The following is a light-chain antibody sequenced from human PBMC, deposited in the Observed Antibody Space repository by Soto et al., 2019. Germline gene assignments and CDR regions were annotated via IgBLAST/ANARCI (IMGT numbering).Light chain of an antibody. CDR3: CSYAGSHTWV. CDR2: MVS. J-gene: IGLJ1*01. V-gene: IGLV2-14*01. CDR1: SSDVGNYNY. Sequence: QSALTQPASVSGSPGQSITISCTGTSSDVGNYNYVSWYQQYPGRVPKLLIYMVSNRPSGVSNRFSGSKSGNTASLTISGLQAEDEADYYCCSYAGSHTWVFGTGTKVTVL.